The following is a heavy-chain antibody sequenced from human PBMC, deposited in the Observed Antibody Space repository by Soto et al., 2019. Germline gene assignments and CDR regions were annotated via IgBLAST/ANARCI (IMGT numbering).Heavy chain of an antibody. D-gene: IGHD6-13*01. Sequence: PSETLSLTFTVSGGSISSGGYYWSWIRQHPGKGLEWIGYIYYSGSTYYNPSLKSRVTISVDTSKNQFSLKLSSVTAADTAVYYCARDFSIAAAADYYYGMDVWGQGTTVTVSS. CDR3: ARDFSIAAAADYYYGMDV. CDR1: GGSISSGGYY. V-gene: IGHV4-31*03. J-gene: IGHJ6*02. CDR2: IYYSGST.